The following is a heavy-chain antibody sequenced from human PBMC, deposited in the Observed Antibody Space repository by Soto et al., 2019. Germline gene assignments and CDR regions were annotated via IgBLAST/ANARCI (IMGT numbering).Heavy chain of an antibody. V-gene: IGHV1-46*01. CDR2: INPSGGST. J-gene: IGHJ6*02. CDR3: ASAYGDYDYYYGMDV. Sequence: KVSCKASGYTFTSYYMHWVRQAPGQGLEWMGIINPSGGSTSYAQKFQGRVTMTRDTSTSTVYMELSSLRSEDTAVYYCASAYGDYDYYYGMDVRGQGTTVTVSS. CDR1: GYTFTSYY. D-gene: IGHD4-17*01.